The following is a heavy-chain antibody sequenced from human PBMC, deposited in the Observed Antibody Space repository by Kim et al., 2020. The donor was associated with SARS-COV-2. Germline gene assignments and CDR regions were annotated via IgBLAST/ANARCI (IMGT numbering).Heavy chain of an antibody. D-gene: IGHD3-10*01. J-gene: IGHJ4*02. CDR3: AKDGAALWSRTQGYFDY. V-gene: IGHV3-43*01. Sequence: VKGRLTNSRDNSKNSLYLQMNSLRTEDTALYYCAKDGAALWSRTQGYFDYWGQGTLVTVSS.